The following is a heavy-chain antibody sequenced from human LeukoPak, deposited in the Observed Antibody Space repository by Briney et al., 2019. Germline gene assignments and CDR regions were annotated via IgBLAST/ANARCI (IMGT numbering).Heavy chain of an antibody. D-gene: IGHD3-22*01. CDR3: TTDWYYYDSSGYYPIF. CDR2: IKSKTDGGTA. CDR1: GFPFSDVW. Sequence: PGGSLRLSCAASGFPFSDVWMSWVRQAPGKGLEWVGRIKSKTDGGTADYAAPVKGRFTFSRDDSKNTLYLQMNSLKTKDTAVYYCTTDWYYYDSSGYYPIFWGQGTLVTVSP. V-gene: IGHV3-15*01. J-gene: IGHJ4*02.